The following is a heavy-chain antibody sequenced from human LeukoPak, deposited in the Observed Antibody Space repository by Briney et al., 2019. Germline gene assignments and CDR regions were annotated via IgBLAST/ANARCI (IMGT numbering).Heavy chain of an antibody. CDR2: TFAGYSYT. CDR1: GYNFAPYW. V-gene: IGHV5-51*01. CDR3: ARHFHPAETTGGYFDL. J-gene: IGHJ2*01. D-gene: IGHD4-17*01. Sequence: GASLQISCQSSGYNFAPYWIVWVRQLPGKGLELMGITFAGYSYTIYSPSFQGQVTMSVDKSISTAYLQWSSLKASDTAMYYCARHFHPAETTGGYFDLWGRGTLVTVSA.